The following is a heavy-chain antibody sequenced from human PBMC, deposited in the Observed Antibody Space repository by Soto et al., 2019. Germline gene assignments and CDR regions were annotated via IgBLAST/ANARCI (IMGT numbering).Heavy chain of an antibody. CDR2: IYPANSNT. V-gene: IGHV5-51*01. J-gene: IGHJ1*01. CDR3: ARQAEVSIAGALEH. D-gene: IGHD1-26*01. Sequence: EVQLVQSGAEVKKPGESLKFSCKGSGYTFTNYWIAWVRQMPGKGLEWMGIIYPANSNTRYSPSFQGQVTISADKSVTTPYLQWTSLKASDTAMYYCARQAEVSIAGALEHWGQGTPVTVSS. CDR1: GYTFTNYW.